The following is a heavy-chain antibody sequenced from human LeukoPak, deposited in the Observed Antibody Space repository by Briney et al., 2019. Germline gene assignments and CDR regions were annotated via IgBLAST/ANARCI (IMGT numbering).Heavy chain of an antibody. Sequence: PSETLSLTCNVSGGSITSDGYSWTWIRQHPATGLEWLGYIYHGGTSYYNPSLKGRLSMSMDTSRNQFSLKLTSVTAADTAVYFCARDRLAISPRGWFDPWGQGTLVTVSS. J-gene: IGHJ5*02. D-gene: IGHD3-3*02. V-gene: IGHV4-31*03. CDR2: IYHGGTS. CDR3: ARDRLAISPRGWFDP. CDR1: GGSITSDGYS.